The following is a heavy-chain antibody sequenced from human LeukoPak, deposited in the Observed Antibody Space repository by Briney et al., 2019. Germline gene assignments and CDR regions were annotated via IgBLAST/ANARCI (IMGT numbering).Heavy chain of an antibody. Sequence: ASVEVSCKASGYTFTSYDINWVRQATGQGLEWMGWMNPNSGNTDYAQKFQGRVTMTRDTSISTAYMELSSLRSEDTAVYYCARVVGAIYLWGQGTLVTVSS. CDR3: ARVVGAIYL. CDR2: MNPNSGNT. V-gene: IGHV1-8*01. CDR1: GYTFTSYD. J-gene: IGHJ5*02. D-gene: IGHD1-26*01.